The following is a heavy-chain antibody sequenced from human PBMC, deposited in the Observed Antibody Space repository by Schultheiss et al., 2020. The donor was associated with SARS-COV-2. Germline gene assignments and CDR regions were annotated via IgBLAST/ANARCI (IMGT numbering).Heavy chain of an antibody. CDR3: ARRSTFTYYGLDV. V-gene: IGHV3-9*01. D-gene: IGHD2/OR15-2a*01. CDR2: ISWNSGSI. J-gene: IGHJ6*02. CDR1: GFTFDDYA. Sequence: GGSLRLSCAASGFTFDDYAMHWVRQAPGKGLEWVSGISWNSGSIGYADSVKGRFTISRDNAKNSLYLQMNSLRVEDTAIYYCARRSTFTYYGLDVWGQGTPVTVSS.